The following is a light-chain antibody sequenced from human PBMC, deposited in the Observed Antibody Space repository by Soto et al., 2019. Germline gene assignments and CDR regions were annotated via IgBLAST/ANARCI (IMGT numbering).Light chain of an antibody. CDR1: QSVSSSY. J-gene: IGKJ1*01. CDR3: HQYGSSPRT. CDR2: GAS. V-gene: IGKV3-20*01. Sequence: EIVLTQSPGTLSLSPGERATLSCRASQSVSSSYLAWYQQKPGQAPRLLIYGASSRATGIPDRFSGSGSGTDFALTISRREPEDVAVYYCHQYGSSPRTFGQGTKVEIK.